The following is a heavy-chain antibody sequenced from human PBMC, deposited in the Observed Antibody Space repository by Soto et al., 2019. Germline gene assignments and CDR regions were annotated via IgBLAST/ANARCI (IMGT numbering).Heavy chain of an antibody. D-gene: IGHD3-10*01. Sequence: QDQLVQSGAEVKKPGSSVKVSCKASVISDGVSWGRQAPGQGLEWLGWIYVNDGNTHYAQKFQGSLTMTADTSTSTAYVELRSLRSDDTAVYYCARRGPQYMDVWGEGTTVTVSS. CDR3: ARRGPQYMDV. CDR1: VISDG. CDR2: IYVNDGNT. V-gene: IGHV1-18*01. J-gene: IGHJ6*04.